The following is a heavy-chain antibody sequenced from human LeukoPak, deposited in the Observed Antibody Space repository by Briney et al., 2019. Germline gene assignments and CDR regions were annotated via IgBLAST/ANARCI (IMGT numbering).Heavy chain of an antibody. CDR3: AKERDYAEDMDV. CDR1: GFTFSSYG. CDR2: VWFDGTYE. Sequence: GSLRLSCAASGFTFSSYGMHWVRQAPGKGLEWVALVWFDGTYEYYADSVKGRFTISRDNSNKTLYLQMNSLRAEDTAVYYCAKERDYAEDMDVWGKGTTVTVSS. V-gene: IGHV3-33*06. D-gene: IGHD4-17*01. J-gene: IGHJ6*03.